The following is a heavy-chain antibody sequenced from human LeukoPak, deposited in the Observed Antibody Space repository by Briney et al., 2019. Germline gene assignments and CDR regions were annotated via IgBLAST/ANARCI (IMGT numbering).Heavy chain of an antibody. CDR2: ISGSGGST. CDR3: AKESLTGRYYGMDV. D-gene: IGHD3-9*01. CDR1: GFTFSSYA. V-gene: IGHV3-23*01. Sequence: GGSLRLSCAASGFTFSSYAMSWVRQAPGKGLEWVSAISGSGGSTYYADSVKGRFTISRDNSKNTLCLQMNSLRAEDTALDYCAKESLTGRYYGMDVWGKGTTVTVSS. J-gene: IGHJ6*04.